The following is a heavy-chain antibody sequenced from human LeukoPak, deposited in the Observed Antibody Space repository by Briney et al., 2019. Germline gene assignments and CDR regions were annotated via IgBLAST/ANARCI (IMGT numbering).Heavy chain of an antibody. Sequence: PGGSLRLSCAASGFTFSSYEMNWVRQAPGKGLEWVSYISSSGSTIYYADSVKGRFTISRDNAKNSLYLQMNSLRAEDTAVYYCAKDVDSSGPDYWGQGTLVTVSS. D-gene: IGHD3-22*01. J-gene: IGHJ4*02. CDR2: ISSSGSTI. V-gene: IGHV3-48*03. CDR1: GFTFSSYE. CDR3: AKDVDSSGPDY.